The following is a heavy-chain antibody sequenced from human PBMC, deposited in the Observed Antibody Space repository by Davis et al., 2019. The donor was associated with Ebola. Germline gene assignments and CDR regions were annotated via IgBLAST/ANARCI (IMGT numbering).Heavy chain of an antibody. J-gene: IGHJ5*02. D-gene: IGHD3-3*01. CDR2: ISSSSSTI. CDR1: GFTFSSYS. V-gene: IGHV3-48*02. CDR3: ARGYYDFWSGYELYNWFDP. Sequence: PGGSLRLSCAASGFTFSSYSMNWVRQAPGKGLEWVSYISSSSSTIYYADSVKGRFTISRDNAKNSLYLQMNSLRDEDTAVYYCARGYYDFWSGYELYNWFDPWGQGTLVTVSS.